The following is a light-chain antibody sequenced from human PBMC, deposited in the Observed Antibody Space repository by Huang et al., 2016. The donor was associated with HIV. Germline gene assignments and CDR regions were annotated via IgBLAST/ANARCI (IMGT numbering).Light chain of an antibody. CDR3: QQYDSSPWT. Sequence: EIVLTQSPGTLSLSPGERATLSCRASQSVSSSYLAWYQQKPGQAARPLFYGASSRATGIPDRFSGSGSGTDFTLTISRLEPEDFAVYYCQQYDSSPWTFGQGTKVEIK. CDR1: QSVSSSY. V-gene: IGKV3-20*01. CDR2: GAS. J-gene: IGKJ1*01.